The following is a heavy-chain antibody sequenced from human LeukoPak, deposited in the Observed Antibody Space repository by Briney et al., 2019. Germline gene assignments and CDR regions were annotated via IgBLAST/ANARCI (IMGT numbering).Heavy chain of an antibody. D-gene: IGHD5-24*01. CDR3: AKSPWGDGYNLHY. V-gene: IGHV3-30*02. Sequence: GGSLRLSCAASGFTFSSCYIHWVRQAPGKGLEWVTFIRYDGNYKNYADSVKGRFTISRDNYKNTLYLQMNSLRAEDTAVYYCAKSPWGDGYNLHYWGQGTLVTVSS. CDR2: IRYDGNYK. CDR1: GFTFSSCY. J-gene: IGHJ4*02.